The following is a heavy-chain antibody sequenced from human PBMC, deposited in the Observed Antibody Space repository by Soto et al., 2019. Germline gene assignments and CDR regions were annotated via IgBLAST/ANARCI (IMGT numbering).Heavy chain of an antibody. CDR2: ISAYNDNT. J-gene: IGHJ6*02. CDR1: GYTFTSYG. CDR3: ARGVDCSGGSCFSFYYYYYGFDV. D-gene: IGHD2-15*01. Sequence: ASVKVSCKASGYTFTSYGISWLRQATGQGLEWMGWISAYNDNTIYTQKLQGRVTMTTDTSTSTAYMELRSLRSDDTAVYYCARGVDCSGGSCFSFYYYYYGFDVWGQGTTVTVSS. V-gene: IGHV1-18*04.